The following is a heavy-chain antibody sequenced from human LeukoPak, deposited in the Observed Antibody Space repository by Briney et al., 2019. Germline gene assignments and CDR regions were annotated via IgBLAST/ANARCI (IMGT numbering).Heavy chain of an antibody. V-gene: IGHV3-21*01. CDR2: ISSSGSYI. CDR1: GFTFSSYS. Sequence: GGSLRLSCAASGFTFSSYSMNWVRQAPGKGLEWVSSISSSGSYIYYADSVKGRFSISRHNGKNSLYLQMNSLRAEDTAVYYCARVPAGVIGMKDAFHIWGQGTMVTVSS. J-gene: IGHJ3*02. D-gene: IGHD3-16*02. CDR3: ARVPAGVIGMKDAFHI.